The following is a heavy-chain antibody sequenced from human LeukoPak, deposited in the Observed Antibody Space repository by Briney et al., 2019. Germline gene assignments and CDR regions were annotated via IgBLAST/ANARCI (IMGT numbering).Heavy chain of an antibody. Sequence: SQTLSLTCTVSGGSISSGDYYWSWIRQPPGKGLEWIGYIYYSGSTYYNPSLKSRVTISVDTSKNQFSLKLSSVTAADTAVYYCARDLLNEGNHLDYWGQGTPVTVSS. D-gene: IGHD4-23*01. CDR1: GGSISSGDYY. J-gene: IGHJ4*02. CDR2: IYYSGST. V-gene: IGHV4-30-4*01. CDR3: ARDLLNEGNHLDY.